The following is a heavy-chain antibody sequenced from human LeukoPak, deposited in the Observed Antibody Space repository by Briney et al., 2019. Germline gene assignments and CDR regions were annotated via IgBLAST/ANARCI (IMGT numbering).Heavy chain of an antibody. J-gene: IGHJ5*02. CDR3: ARGNPTATPRLNWFDP. D-gene: IGHD2-21*02. CDR1: GYTFNGYY. V-gene: IGHV1-2*02. Sequence: ASVKVSCKASGYTFNGYYMHWVRQAPGQGLEWMGWINPNSGGTNYAQKFQGRVTMTRDTSISTAYMELSRLRSDDTAVYYCARGNPTATPRLNWFDPWGKGTLVTVSS. CDR2: INPNSGGT.